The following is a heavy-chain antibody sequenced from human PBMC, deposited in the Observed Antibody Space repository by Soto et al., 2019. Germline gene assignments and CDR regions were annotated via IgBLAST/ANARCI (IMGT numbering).Heavy chain of an antibody. CDR2: IKQDGSEK. CDR1: GFTFTSYW. V-gene: IGHV3-7*03. CDR3: ARDVRFLEWYPLSFDY. Sequence: EVQLVESGGGLVQPGGSMRLSCAASGFTFTSYWMSWVRQAPGKGLEWVANIKQDGSEKYYVDSVKGRFTISRDNAKNSLYLQMNSLRAEDTAVYYCARDVRFLEWYPLSFDYWGQGTLVTVSS. J-gene: IGHJ4*02. D-gene: IGHD3-3*01.